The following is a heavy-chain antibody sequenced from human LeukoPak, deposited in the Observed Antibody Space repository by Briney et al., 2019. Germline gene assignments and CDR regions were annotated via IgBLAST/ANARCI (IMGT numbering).Heavy chain of an antibody. D-gene: IGHD4-17*01. CDR3: ARPRTSYGDYVRY. J-gene: IGHJ4*02. CDR2: IYPGDSDT. V-gene: IGHV5-51*01. CDR1: GYSLTSYW. Sequence: GESLKISCKGSGYSLTSYWIGWVRQMPGKGLEWMGIIYPGDSDTRYSPSFQGQVTISADKSISTAYLQWSSLKASDTAMYYCARPRTSYGDYVRYWGQGTLVTVSS.